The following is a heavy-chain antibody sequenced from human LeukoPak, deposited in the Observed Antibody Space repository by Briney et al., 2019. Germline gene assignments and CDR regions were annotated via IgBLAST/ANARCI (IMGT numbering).Heavy chain of an antibody. Sequence: MSSETLSLTCTVSGVSISAYFWTWIRQPAGKGLEWIGRIYTSGTINYNPSLESRLTMSLDTSKNQISLRLSSVTAADTAVYYCARGAAVTTGWGQGTLVTVSS. J-gene: IGHJ4*02. CDR3: ARGAAVTTG. V-gene: IGHV4-4*07. D-gene: IGHD4-17*01. CDR1: GVSISAYF. CDR2: IYTSGTI.